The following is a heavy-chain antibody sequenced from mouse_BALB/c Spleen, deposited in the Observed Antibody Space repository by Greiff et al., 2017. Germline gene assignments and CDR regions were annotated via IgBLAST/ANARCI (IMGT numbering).Heavy chain of an antibody. Sequence: ESGPGLVKPSQSLSLTCSVTGYSITSGYYWNWIRQFPGNKLEWMGYISYDGSNNYNPSLKNRISITRDTSKNQFFLKLNSVTTEDTATYYCARDGTWFAYWGQGTLVTVSA. V-gene: IGHV3-6*02. D-gene: IGHD1-1*02. J-gene: IGHJ3*01. CDR2: ISYDGSN. CDR3: ARDGTWFAY. CDR1: GYSITSGYY.